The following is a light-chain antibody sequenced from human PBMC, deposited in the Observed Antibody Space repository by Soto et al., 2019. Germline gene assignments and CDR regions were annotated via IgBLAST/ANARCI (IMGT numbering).Light chain of an antibody. CDR2: GNS. J-gene: IGLJ1*01. CDR1: SSNIGAGYD. CDR3: QSYDSSLSGSSV. V-gene: IGLV1-40*01. Sequence: VLTQPPSVSGAPGQRVTISCTGSSSNIGAGYDVHWYQQLPGTAPKLLIYGNSNRPSGVPDRFSGSKSGTSASLAITGLQAEDESVYYCQSYDSSLSGSSVFGTATKVTVL.